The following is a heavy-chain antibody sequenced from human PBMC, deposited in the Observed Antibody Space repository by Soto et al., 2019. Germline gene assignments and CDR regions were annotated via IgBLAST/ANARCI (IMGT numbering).Heavy chain of an antibody. D-gene: IGHD2-15*01. J-gene: IGHJ6*02. V-gene: IGHV5-51*01. CDR2: IYPGDSDT. CDR3: ARHSPGLGYCSGGSCYSDLYYYGMDV. Sequence: LGESLKISCKGSGYSFTSYWIGWVRQMPGKGLEWMGIIYPGDSDTRYSPSFQGQVTISADKSISTAYLQWSSLKASDTAMYYCARHSPGLGYCSGGSCYSDLYYYGMDVWGQGTTVTVSS. CDR1: GYSFTSYW.